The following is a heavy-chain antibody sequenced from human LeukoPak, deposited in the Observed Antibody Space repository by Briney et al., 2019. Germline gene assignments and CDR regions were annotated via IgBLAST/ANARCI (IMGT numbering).Heavy chain of an antibody. CDR3: ARDGAVAGIEYYFDY. Sequence: GGSLRLSCAASGFTFSSYAMSWVRQAPGKGLEWVSAISGSGGSTYYADSVKGRFTISRDNSKNTLYLQMNSLRAEDTAVYYCARDGAVAGIEYYFDYWGQGTLVTVSS. CDR1: GFTFSSYA. CDR2: ISGSGGST. J-gene: IGHJ4*02. D-gene: IGHD6-19*01. V-gene: IGHV3-23*01.